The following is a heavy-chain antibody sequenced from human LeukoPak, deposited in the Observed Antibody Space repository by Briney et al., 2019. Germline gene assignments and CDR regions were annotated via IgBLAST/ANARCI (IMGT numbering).Heavy chain of an antibody. CDR1: GGSISSGSYY. V-gene: IGHV4-61*10. J-gene: IGHJ3*02. CDR2: IHYTGNT. D-gene: IGHD3-3*01. Sequence: SGTLSLTCTVSGGSISSGSYYWSWIRQSADKELEWIGRIHYTGNTNYNPSLNNRVTISLGTSDKQFSLRLASVTAADTAVYYCARELRFLEWFRPDAFDIWGQGTMVTVSS. CDR3: ARELRFLEWFRPDAFDI.